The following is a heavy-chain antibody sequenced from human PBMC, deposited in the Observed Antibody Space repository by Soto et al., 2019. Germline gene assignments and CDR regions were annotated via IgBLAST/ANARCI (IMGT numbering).Heavy chain of an antibody. CDR3: ARDIEPAGTSFYYYYGMDV. CDR2: ISAYNGNT. V-gene: IGHV1-18*01. D-gene: IGHD2-2*01. J-gene: IGHJ6*02. CDR1: GYTFTSYG. Sequence: GASVKVSCEASGYTFTSYGISWVRQAPGQGLEWMGWISAYNGNTNYAQKLQGRVTMTTDTSTSTAYMELRSLRSDDTAVYYCARDIEPAGTSFYYYYGMDVWGQGPTVTVSS.